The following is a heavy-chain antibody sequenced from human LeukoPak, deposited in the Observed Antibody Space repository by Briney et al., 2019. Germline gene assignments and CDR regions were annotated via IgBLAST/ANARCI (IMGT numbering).Heavy chain of an antibody. CDR3: ARFFGAGEILRRPLDY. J-gene: IGHJ4*02. Sequence: GGSLRLSCAASGCTFSSYSLNWVRQAPAKGLELVSSISSTSTYIYYADSVKGRFTISRENVKNSLYLPMNSLRAEDTAVYSCARFFGAGEILRRPLDYWGQGSLVTVSS. CDR1: GCTFSSYS. V-gene: IGHV3-21*01. CDR2: ISSTSTYI. D-gene: IGHD1-26*01.